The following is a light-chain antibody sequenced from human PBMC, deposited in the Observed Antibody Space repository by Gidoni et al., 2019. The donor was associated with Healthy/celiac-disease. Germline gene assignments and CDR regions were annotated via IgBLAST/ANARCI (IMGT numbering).Light chain of an antibody. CDR1: QSISSY. V-gene: IGKV1-39*01. CDR3: QQSYSTPLA. Sequence: DIQMTQSPSSLYASGGDRVTIPCRASQSISSYLNWYQQKPGKAPKLLIDAASSLQSGVPSRFSGSGSGTDFTLTISSLPPEDFATYYCQQSYSTPLAFGQXTKVEIK. CDR2: AAS. J-gene: IGKJ1*01.